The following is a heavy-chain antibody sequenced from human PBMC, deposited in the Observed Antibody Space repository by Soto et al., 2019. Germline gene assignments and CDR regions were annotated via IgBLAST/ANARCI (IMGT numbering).Heavy chain of an antibody. V-gene: IGHV4-59*01. J-gene: IGHJ4*02. CDR2: IYYSGST. D-gene: IGHD1-26*01. CDR1: GGSISSYY. Sequence: QVQLQESGPGLVKPSETLSLTCTVSGGSISSYYWRWIRQPPGKGLEWIGYIYYSGSTNYNPSLKSRVTISVDTSKNQFSLKPSSVTAADTAVYYCARAMRGSYLRYFDYWGQGTLVTASS. CDR3: ARAMRGSYLRYFDY.